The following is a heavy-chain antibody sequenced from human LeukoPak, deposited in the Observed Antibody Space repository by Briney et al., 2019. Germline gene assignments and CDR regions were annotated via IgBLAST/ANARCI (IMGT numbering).Heavy chain of an antibody. CDR2: ISSSGSTI. CDR3: ARDRGNYYFDY. CDR1: GFTFSSYS. J-gene: IGHJ4*02. V-gene: IGHV3-48*04. D-gene: IGHD4-23*01. Sequence: GGSLRLSCAASGFTFSSYSMNWVRQAPGKGLEWVSYISSSGSTIYYADSVKGRFTISRDNAKNSLYLQMNSLRAEDTAVYYCARDRGNYYFDYWGQGTLVTVSS.